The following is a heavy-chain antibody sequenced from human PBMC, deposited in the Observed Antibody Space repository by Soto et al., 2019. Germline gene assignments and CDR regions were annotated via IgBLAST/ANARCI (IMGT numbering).Heavy chain of an antibody. D-gene: IGHD5-12*01. CDR3: ARRRIYNGYDS. CDR1: GFSLSTSGAA. V-gene: IGHV2-5*02. CDR2: IYWDDDQ. J-gene: IGHJ4*02. Sequence: QITLKESGPTLVKPTQTLTLTCTFSGFSLSTSGAAVCWIRQPPGKALEWLAVIYWDDDQRYSPSLKNRLTITKDTSKTQVVLALTDMDPVDTGTYYCARRRIYNGYDSWGQGTLVTVSS.